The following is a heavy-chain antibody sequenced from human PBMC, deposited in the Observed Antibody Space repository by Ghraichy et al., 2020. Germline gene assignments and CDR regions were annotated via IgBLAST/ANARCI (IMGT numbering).Heavy chain of an antibody. Sequence: SETLSLTCTVSGGSISSGDYYWSWIRQPPGKGLEWIGYIYYSGSTYYNPSLKSRVTISVDTSKNQFSLKLSSVTAADTAVYYCARAGRGFLEWFERPYYFDYWGQGTLVTVSS. CDR2: IYYSGST. CDR1: GGSISSGDYY. CDR3: ARAGRGFLEWFERPYYFDY. V-gene: IGHV4-30-4*01. J-gene: IGHJ4*02. D-gene: IGHD3-3*01.